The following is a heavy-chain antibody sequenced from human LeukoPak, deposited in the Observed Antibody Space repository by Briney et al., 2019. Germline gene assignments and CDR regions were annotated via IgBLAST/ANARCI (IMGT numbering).Heavy chain of an antibody. CDR2: ISYDGSNK. CDR1: GFTFSSYA. D-gene: IGHD1-26*01. V-gene: IGHV3-30-3*01. J-gene: IGHJ4*02. Sequence: PGGSLRLSCAASGFTFSSYAMHWVRQAPGKGLEWVAVISYDGSNKYYADSVKGRFTISRDNSKNTLYLQMNSLRAEDTAVYYCAKEGVGATRGFDYWGQGTLVTVSS. CDR3: AKEGVGATRGFDY.